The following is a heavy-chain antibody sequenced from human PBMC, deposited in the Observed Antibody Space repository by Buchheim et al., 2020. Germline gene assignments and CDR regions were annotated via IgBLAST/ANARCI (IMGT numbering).Heavy chain of an antibody. CDR1: GFTFSSYG. CDR3: AREATFSAPYYYGMDV. CDR2: IWYDGSNK. D-gene: IGHD3-10*01. Sequence: QVQLVESGGGVVQPGRSLRLSCAASGFTFSSYGMHWVRQAPGKGLEWVAVIWYDGSNKYYADSVKGRFTISRDNSKNTLYLQMNSLRAEDTAVYYCAREATFSAPYYYGMDVWGQGTT. V-gene: IGHV3-33*01. J-gene: IGHJ6*02.